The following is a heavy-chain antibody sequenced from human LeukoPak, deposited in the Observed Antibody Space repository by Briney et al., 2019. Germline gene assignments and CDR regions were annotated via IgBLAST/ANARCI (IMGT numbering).Heavy chain of an antibody. J-gene: IGHJ6*02. CDR2: ISTSGDNT. CDR1: GITFSRHA. V-gene: IGHV3-23*01. Sequence: PGGSLRLSCAASGITFSRHAMSWVRQAPGKGLEWISGISTSGDNTYYADSVKGRFTISRDNSKKTLYLQMKSLSAEDTAVYYCAKTGHYYYGMDVWGQGTTVTVSS. CDR3: AKTGHYYYGMDV. D-gene: IGHD1-14*01.